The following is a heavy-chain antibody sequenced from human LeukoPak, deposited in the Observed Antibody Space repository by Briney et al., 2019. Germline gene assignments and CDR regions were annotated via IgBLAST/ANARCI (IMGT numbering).Heavy chain of an antibody. Sequence: GGSLRLSCTASGFTFGDYAMSWVRQAPGKGLEWVGFIRSKAYGGTTEYAASVKGRFTISRDDSKSIAHLQMNSLKTEDTAVYYCTRDLNWYNWNARFDYWGQGTLVTVSS. J-gene: IGHJ4*02. CDR3: TRDLNWYNWNARFDY. CDR1: GFTFGDYA. CDR2: IRSKAYGGTT. V-gene: IGHV3-49*04. D-gene: IGHD1-20*01.